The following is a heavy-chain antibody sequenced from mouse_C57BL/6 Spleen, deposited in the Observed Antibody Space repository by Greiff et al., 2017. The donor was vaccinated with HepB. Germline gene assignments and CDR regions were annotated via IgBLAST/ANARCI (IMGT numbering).Heavy chain of an antibody. J-gene: IGHJ4*01. Sequence: QVQLQQSGAELVKPGASVKISCKASGYAFSSYWMNWVKQRPGKGLEWIGQIYPGDGDTNYNGKFKGKATLTADKSSSTAYMQLSSLTSEDSAVYFCASPGYYGDYAMDYWGQGTSVTVSS. CDR2: IYPGDGDT. D-gene: IGHD1-1*01. CDR1: GYAFSSYW. V-gene: IGHV1-80*01. CDR3: ASPGYYGDYAMDY.